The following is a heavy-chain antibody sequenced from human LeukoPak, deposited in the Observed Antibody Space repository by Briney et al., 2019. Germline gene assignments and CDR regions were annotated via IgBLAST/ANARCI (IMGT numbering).Heavy chain of an antibody. Sequence: GGSLRLSCAASGFTFSNYALHWVRQAPGKGLEWVAFISNDARNKSYPDSVEGRFTISRDNSKNTLYLQMNSLRAEDTAVYYCVRDDRGYSGYHFDYWGQGTLVTVSS. CDR3: VRDDRGYSGYHFDY. J-gene: IGHJ4*02. D-gene: IGHD5-12*01. CDR2: ISNDARNK. CDR1: GFTFSNYA. V-gene: IGHV3-30*14.